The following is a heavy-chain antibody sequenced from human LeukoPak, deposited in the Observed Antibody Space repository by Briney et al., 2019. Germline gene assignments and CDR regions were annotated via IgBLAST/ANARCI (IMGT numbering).Heavy chain of an antibody. CDR3: ARCSGSYVYYFDY. Sequence: GGSLRLSCAASGFTFSSYWMSWVRQAPGKGLEWVANIKQDGSEKYYVDSVKGRFTIPRDNAKNSLYLQMNSLRAEDTAVYYCARCSGSYVYYFDYWGQGTLVTVSS. CDR2: IKQDGSEK. V-gene: IGHV3-7*03. J-gene: IGHJ4*02. D-gene: IGHD1-26*01. CDR1: GFTFSSYW.